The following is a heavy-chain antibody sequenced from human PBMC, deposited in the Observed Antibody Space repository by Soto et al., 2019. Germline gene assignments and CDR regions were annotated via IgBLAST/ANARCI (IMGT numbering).Heavy chain of an antibody. CDR1: GFTFGSYA. CDR2: ISGSGSDI. CDR3: AKTGYNGYNRYMDV. V-gene: IGHV3-23*01. D-gene: IGHD5-12*01. Sequence: HPGGSLRLSCAASGFTFGSYAMGWVRQAPGKGLEWVSTISGSGSDIYYADSVKGRFTISRDNSKNTLYLQMNSLRAEDTAIYYCAKTGYNGYNRYMDVWGKGTTVTVSS. J-gene: IGHJ6*03.